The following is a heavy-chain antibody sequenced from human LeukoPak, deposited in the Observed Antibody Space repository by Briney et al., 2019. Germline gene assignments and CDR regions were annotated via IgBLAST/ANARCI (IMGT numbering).Heavy chain of an antibody. CDR1: GGSISSYY. D-gene: IGHD3-22*01. Sequence: SETLSLTCTVSGGSISSYYWSWIRQPPGKGLEWIGYIYYSGSTNYNPSLKSRVTISVDTSKNQFSLKLSSVTAADTAVYYCARPTYYYDSSGYYESYYFDYWGQGTLVTVSS. CDR2: IYYSGST. J-gene: IGHJ4*02. CDR3: ARPTYYYDSSGYYESYYFDY. V-gene: IGHV4-59*01.